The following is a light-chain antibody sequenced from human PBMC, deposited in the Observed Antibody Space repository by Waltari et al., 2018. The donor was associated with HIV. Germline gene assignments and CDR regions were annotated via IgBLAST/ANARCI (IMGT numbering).Light chain of an antibody. CDR3: QVWDSSSDHVV. CDR2: DDS. CDR1: NIGSKS. Sequence: SYVLTQPPSVSVAPGQTARITCGGNNIGSKSVHWYQQKPGQAPVLVGYDDSDRPSWIPERFSGPNSGNTATLTISRVEAGDEADYYCQVWDSSSDHVVFGGGTKLTVL. V-gene: IGLV3-21*02. J-gene: IGLJ2*01.